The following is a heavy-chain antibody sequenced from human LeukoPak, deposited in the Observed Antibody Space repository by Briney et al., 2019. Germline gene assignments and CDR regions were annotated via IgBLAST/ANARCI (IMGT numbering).Heavy chain of an antibody. CDR3: TTIPGITVFGVVSDY. V-gene: IGHV3-15*04. CDR2: IESRTDGGTT. J-gene: IGHJ4*02. Sequence: GGSLRLSCAASGFSLTNAAMSWVRQTPGKGLEWVARIESRTDGGTTDYAAPVRGRFSISRDDSKNTLYLQMNSLKSEDTAVYYCTTIPGITVFGVVSDYWGQGTLVTVSS. D-gene: IGHD3-3*01. CDR1: GFSLTNAA.